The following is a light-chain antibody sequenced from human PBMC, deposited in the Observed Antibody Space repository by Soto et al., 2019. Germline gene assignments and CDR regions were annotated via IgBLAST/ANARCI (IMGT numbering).Light chain of an antibody. Sequence: DIQMTQSPSTVSASVGDGVTITCRASQTINTWLAWYQQKPGKAPKLLMYDASTLESGVPSGFSGSGSGTDFTLTISSLQPEDFATYYCQQGYSPVLTFGGGTKVEMK. V-gene: IGKV1-5*01. CDR3: QQGYSPVLT. CDR1: QTINTW. CDR2: DAS. J-gene: IGKJ4*01.